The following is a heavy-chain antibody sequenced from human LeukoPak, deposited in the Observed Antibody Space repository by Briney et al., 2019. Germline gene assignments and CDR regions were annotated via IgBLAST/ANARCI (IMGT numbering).Heavy chain of an antibody. J-gene: IGHJ4*02. CDR3: ARVGVRPL. D-gene: IGHD3-16*01. CDR2: SNSDGGNT. Sequence: GGPLRLLCRPWGFTFSSYWVHWLRQAPGKGLVWVCSSNSDGGNTSHAGSVNSRFTNSKNNSQNTLYLQMDSLTAEYTAVYYSARVGVRPLWGQGTLVTVSS. V-gene: IGHV3-74*01. CDR1: GFTFSSYW.